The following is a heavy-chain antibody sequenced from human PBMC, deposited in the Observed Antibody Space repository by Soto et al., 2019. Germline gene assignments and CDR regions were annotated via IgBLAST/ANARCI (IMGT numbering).Heavy chain of an antibody. CDR1: GFTFSSYG. D-gene: IGHD1-26*01. CDR3: ARDRWELRIPIYYYYGMDV. Sequence: GGSLRLSCAASGFTFSSYGMHWVRQAPGKGLEWVAVIWYDGSNKYYADSVKGRFTISRDNSKNTLYLQMNSLRAEDTAVYYCARDRWELRIPIYYYYGMDVWGQGTTVTVSS. V-gene: IGHV3-33*01. J-gene: IGHJ6*02. CDR2: IWYDGSNK.